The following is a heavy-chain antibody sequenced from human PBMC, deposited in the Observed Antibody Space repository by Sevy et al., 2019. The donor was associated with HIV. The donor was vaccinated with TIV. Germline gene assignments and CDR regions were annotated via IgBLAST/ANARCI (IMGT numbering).Heavy chain of an antibody. Sequence: GGSLRLSCAASGFSFISYGLHWVRQAPGKGLEWVAVVSYDGSNKKYADSVKGRFTISRDNSKNTLYLQMNSLRAEDTAVYYCAKDMYTGGYLAYYFDSWGQGTLVTVSS. V-gene: IGHV3-30*18. CDR3: AKDMYTGGYLAYYFDS. CDR1: GFSFISYG. D-gene: IGHD1-26*01. J-gene: IGHJ4*02. CDR2: VSYDGSNK.